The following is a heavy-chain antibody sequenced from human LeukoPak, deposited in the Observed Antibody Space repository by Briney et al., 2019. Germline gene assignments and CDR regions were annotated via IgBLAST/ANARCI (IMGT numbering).Heavy chain of an antibody. CDR3: ARDLSRWHWKAWFDP. Sequence: GGSLRLSCAASGFTFSSYSMNWVRQAPGKGLEWVSSISSSSGYIYYADSVKGRFTVSRDNTKNSLYLQMNSLRAEDTAVYHCARDLSRWHWKAWFDPWGQGTLVTVSS. CDR2: ISSSSGYI. J-gene: IGHJ5*02. V-gene: IGHV3-21*01. CDR1: GFTFSSYS. D-gene: IGHD1-1*01.